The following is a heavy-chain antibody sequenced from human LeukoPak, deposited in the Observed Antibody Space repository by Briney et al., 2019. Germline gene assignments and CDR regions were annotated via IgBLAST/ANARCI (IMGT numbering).Heavy chain of an antibody. V-gene: IGHV3-7*01. CDR3: ARDHCRGGSCSLWFDP. D-gene: IGHD2-15*01. CDR2: IKQGGSEK. J-gene: IGHJ5*02. CDR1: GFTFSSYW. Sequence: GGSLRLSCAASGFTFSSYWMSWVRQAPGKGLEWVANIKQGGSEKYYVDSVKGRFTISRDNTSNSVYLHLNSLRAEDTAVYYCARDHCRGGSCSLWFDPWGQGTLVTASS.